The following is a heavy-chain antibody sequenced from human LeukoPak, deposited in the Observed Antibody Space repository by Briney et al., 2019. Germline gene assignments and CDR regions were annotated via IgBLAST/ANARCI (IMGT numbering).Heavy chain of an antibody. J-gene: IGHJ6*03. CDR2: IYYSGST. D-gene: IGHD4-17*01. Sequence: PSETLSLTCTVSGGSISSYYWSWIRQPPGKGLEWIGYIYYSGSTNYNPSLKSRVTISVDTSKNQFSLKLSSVTAADTAVYYCAKNPYGDYLLDYYYYIDVWGKGTTVTISS. CDR1: GGSISSYY. V-gene: IGHV4-59*01. CDR3: AKNPYGDYLLDYYYYIDV.